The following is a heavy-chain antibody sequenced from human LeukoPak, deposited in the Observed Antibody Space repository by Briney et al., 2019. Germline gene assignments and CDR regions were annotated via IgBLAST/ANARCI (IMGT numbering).Heavy chain of an antibody. CDR3: AKDPAALRSNPFNWFDP. CDR2: ISYDGSNK. CDR1: GFTFSNYG. V-gene: IGHV3-30*18. J-gene: IGHJ5*02. Sequence: GGSLRLSCAASGFTFSNYGMHWVCQAPGKGLEWVAVISYDGSNKYYADSVKGRFTISRDNSKNTLYLQMNSLRAEDTAVYYCAKDPAALRSNPFNWFDPWVHGTLVTVSS. D-gene: IGHD1-26*01.